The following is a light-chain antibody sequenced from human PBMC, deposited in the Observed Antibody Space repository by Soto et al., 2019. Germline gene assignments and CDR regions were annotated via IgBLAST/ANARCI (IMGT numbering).Light chain of an antibody. CDR2: QVT. J-gene: IGLJ1*01. Sequence: QSVLTQTASVSGSPGQSITISCTGTISDLAIYNYVSWYQQQPGNAPKLMISQVTNRPSGVSNRFSGSRSGNTASLTISGLQAEDEADYYCSSYTDSSNYVFGTGTKLTV. CDR3: SSYTDSSNYV. CDR1: ISDLAIYNY. V-gene: IGLV2-14*01.